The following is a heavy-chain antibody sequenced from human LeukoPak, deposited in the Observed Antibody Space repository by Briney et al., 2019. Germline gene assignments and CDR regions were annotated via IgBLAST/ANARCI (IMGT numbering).Heavy chain of an antibody. CDR3: ARDVGVVKANDAFDI. J-gene: IGHJ3*02. CDR2: VYTSGST. V-gene: IGHV4-4*07. D-gene: IGHD3-3*01. CDR1: GGSISSYY. Sequence: PSETLSLTCTVSGGSISSYYWSWIRQPAGKGLEWIGRVYTSGSTNYNPSLKSRVAISLDTSKNQFSLKLSSVTAADTAVYYCARDVGVVKANDAFDIWGQGTMVTVSS.